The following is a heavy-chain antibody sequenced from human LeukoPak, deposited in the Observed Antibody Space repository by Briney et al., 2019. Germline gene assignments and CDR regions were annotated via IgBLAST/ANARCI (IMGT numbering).Heavy chain of an antibody. CDR3: ARVTSTTWYDCFDY. J-gene: IGHJ4*02. V-gene: IGHV1-46*01. Sequence: GASVKVSCKASGYTFTNYYMHWVRQAPGQGLEWMGVINPSGGSANYAQNFQGRVTMTRDTSTSTVYMELSSLRSDDTAVFYCARVTSTTWYDCFDYWGQGTLVTVSS. D-gene: IGHD6-13*01. CDR1: GYTFTNYY. CDR2: INPSGGSA.